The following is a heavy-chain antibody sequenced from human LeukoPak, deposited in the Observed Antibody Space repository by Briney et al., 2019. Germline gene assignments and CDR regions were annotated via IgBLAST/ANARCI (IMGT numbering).Heavy chain of an antibody. CDR3: AKASHIVVVVAATYFDY. Sequence: GGSLRLSCAASGFTIRTYWMTWVRQAPGKGLEWVANIGEDESETNYVDSVKGRFTISRDNAKNSLYLQMNSLRAEDTAVYYCAKASHIVVVVAATYFDYWGQGTLVTVSS. V-gene: IGHV3-7*03. CDR2: IGEDESET. J-gene: IGHJ4*02. CDR1: GFTIRTYW. D-gene: IGHD2-15*01.